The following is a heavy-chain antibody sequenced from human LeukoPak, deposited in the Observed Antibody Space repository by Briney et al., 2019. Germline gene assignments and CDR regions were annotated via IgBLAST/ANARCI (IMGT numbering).Heavy chain of an antibody. CDR1: GGTFSSYA. J-gene: IGHJ5*02. V-gene: IGHV1-69*06. D-gene: IGHD4-17*01. CDR2: IIPIFGTA. CDR3: ASERTIYGDYRRFDP. Sequence: SVKVSCKASGGTFSSYAISWVRQAPGQGLEWMGGIIPIFGTANYAQKFQGRVTITADKSTSTAYMALSSLRSEDTAVYYCASERTIYGDYRRFDPWGQGTLVTVSS.